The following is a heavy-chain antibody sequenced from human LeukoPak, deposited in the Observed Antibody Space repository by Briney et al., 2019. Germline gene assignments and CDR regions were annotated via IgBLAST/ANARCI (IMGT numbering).Heavy chain of an antibody. D-gene: IGHD3-10*01. CDR1: GDSMSSSHYC. CDR3: ARGKKTIDY. V-gene: IGHV4-39*07. Sequence: SETLSLTCTVSGDSMSSSHYCWGWIRQPPGKGLEWIGSIYYSGSTNYNPSLKSRVTISVDTSKNQFSLKLSSVTAADTAVYYCARGKKTIDYWGQGTLVTVSS. J-gene: IGHJ4*02. CDR2: IYYSGST.